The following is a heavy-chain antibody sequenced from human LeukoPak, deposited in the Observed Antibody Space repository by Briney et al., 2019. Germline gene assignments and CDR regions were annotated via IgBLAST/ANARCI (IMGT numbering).Heavy chain of an antibody. J-gene: IGHJ4*02. CDR3: ARGTMTTVTFDY. CDR2: IYYSGST. V-gene: IGHV4-39*07. CDR1: GGSISSSSYY. Sequence: SETLSLTCTVSGGSISSSSYYWGWIRQPPGKGLEWIGSIYYSGSTYYNPSLKSRVTISVDTSKNQFSLKLSSVTAADTAVYYCARGTMTTVTFDYWGQGILVTVSS. D-gene: IGHD4-17*01.